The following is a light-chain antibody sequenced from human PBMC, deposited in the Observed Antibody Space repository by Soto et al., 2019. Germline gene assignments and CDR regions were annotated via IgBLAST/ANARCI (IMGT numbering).Light chain of an antibody. CDR3: QQRSNWLLT. CDR2: DAS. CDR1: QSVSSY. V-gene: IGKV3-11*01. J-gene: IGKJ4*01. Sequence: ETVLTQSPATLSLSPGERATLSCRASQSVSSYLAWYQQKPGQAPRLLIDDASIRATGIPVRFSGSGSGTDFTLTISSLAPEDFAVYYCQQRSNWLLTFGGGTKVEIK.